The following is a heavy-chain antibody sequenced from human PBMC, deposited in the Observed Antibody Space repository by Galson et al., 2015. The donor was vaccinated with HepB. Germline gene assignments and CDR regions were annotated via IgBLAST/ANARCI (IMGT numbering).Heavy chain of an antibody. D-gene: IGHD6-19*01. CDR2: ISGSGGST. J-gene: IGHJ3*02. Sequence: SLRLSCAASGFTFSSYAMSWVRQAPGKGLEWVSAISGSGGSTYYADSVKGRFTISRDNSKNTLYLQMNSLRAEDTAVYYCAKRAGIAVAGTGDDAFDIWGQGTMVTVSS. CDR1: GFTFSSYA. V-gene: IGHV3-23*01. CDR3: AKRAGIAVAGTGDDAFDI.